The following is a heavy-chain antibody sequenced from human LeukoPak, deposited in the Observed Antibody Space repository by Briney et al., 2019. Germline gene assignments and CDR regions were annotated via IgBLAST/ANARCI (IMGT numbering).Heavy chain of an antibody. CDR3: ARARVSVGANHDAFDI. CDR2: ISYDGSNK. J-gene: IGHJ3*02. CDR1: GFTFSSYA. Sequence: PGGSLRLSCAASGFTFSSYAMHWVRQAPGKGLEWVAVISYDGSNKYYADSVKGRFTISRDNSKNTLYLQMNSLRAEDTAVYYCARARVSVGANHDAFDIWGQGTMVTVSS. V-gene: IGHV3-30-3*01. D-gene: IGHD1-26*01.